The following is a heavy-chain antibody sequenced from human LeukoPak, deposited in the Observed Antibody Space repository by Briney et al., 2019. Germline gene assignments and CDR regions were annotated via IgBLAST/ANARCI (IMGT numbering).Heavy chain of an antibody. J-gene: IGHJ4*02. Sequence: ASVEVSCKASGYTFSSYGISWVRQAPGQGLEWVAWIRVNNGDTNYAQSLQGRVTLTTDTSTSTAYLELRSLRSDDTAMYYCARDTGFGDYGIDYWGQGTLVTVSS. D-gene: IGHD4-17*01. CDR3: ARDTGFGDYGIDY. CDR1: GYTFSSYG. CDR2: IRVNNGDT. V-gene: IGHV1-18*01.